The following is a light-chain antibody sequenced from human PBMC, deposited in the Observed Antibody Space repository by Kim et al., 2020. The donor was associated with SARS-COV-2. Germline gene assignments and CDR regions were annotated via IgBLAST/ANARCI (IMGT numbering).Light chain of an antibody. J-gene: IGLJ1*01. V-gene: IGLV2-14*03. CDR2: DVS. CDR1: SSDVGGYNY. CDR3: SSYTSSSTLV. Sequence: GQSITISCTGTSSDVGGYNYVSWYQQHPGKAPKLMIYDVSNRPSGVSNRFSSSKSGNTASLTISGLQAEDEADYYCSSYTSSSTLVFGTGTKVTVL.